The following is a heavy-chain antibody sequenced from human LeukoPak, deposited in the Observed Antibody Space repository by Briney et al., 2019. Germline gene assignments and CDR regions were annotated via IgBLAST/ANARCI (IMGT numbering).Heavy chain of an antibody. CDR1: GFNFRAYW. Sequence: GGSLRLSCTTSGFNFRAYWMGWVRQAPGKGLEWVAFIRYDGSNKYYADSVKGRFTISRDNSKNTLYLQMNSLRAEDTAVYYCAKDTAAVTIFGVAYPDNPFDYWGQGTLVTVSS. D-gene: IGHD3-3*01. J-gene: IGHJ4*02. V-gene: IGHV3-30*02. CDR2: IRYDGSNK. CDR3: AKDTAAVTIFGVAYPDNPFDY.